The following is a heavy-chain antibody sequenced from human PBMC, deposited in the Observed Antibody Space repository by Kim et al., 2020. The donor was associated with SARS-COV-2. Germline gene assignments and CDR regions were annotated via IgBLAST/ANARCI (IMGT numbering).Heavy chain of an antibody. CDR1: GFTFSDYY. D-gene: IGHD6-13*01. V-gene: IGHV3-11*01. CDR2: ISSSGSTI. J-gene: IGHJ6*02. CDR3: ARTYSSSWGNYYYYYGMDV. Sequence: GGSLRLSCAASGFTFSDYYMSWIRQAPGKGLEWVSYISSSGSTIYYADSVKGRFTISRDNAKNSLYLQMNSLRAEDTAVYYCARTYSSSWGNYYYYYGMDVWGQGTTVTVSS.